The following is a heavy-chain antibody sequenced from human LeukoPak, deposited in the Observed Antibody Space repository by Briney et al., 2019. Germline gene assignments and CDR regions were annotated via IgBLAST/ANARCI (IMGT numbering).Heavy chain of an antibody. V-gene: IGHV5-10-1*01. Sequence: GESLNISFQGSGYRFTSYWISWVRQVPGKGLEWMGRIDPSDSYTNYSPSFQGHVTISADKSISTAYLQWSSLKASDTAMYYCAVLGYCSSTSCYHYFDYWGQGTLVTVSS. D-gene: IGHD2-2*01. CDR2: IDPSDSYT. CDR1: GYRFTSYW. J-gene: IGHJ4*02. CDR3: AVLGYCSSTSCYHYFDY.